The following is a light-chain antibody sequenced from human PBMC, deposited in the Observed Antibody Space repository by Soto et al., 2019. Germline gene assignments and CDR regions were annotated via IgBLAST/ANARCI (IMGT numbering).Light chain of an antibody. CDR3: QHRNSWPLT. J-gene: IGKJ4*01. V-gene: IGKV3-11*01. CDR2: DTY. CDR1: QSVNGQ. Sequence: EIVLTQSPATLSLSPGETATLSCRASQSVNGQLVWYRQRPGQAPRLLIWDTYNRATGIPARISGSGSGTDYPLTITGLEPEDFAVYYCQHRNSWPLTFGGGTKVGV.